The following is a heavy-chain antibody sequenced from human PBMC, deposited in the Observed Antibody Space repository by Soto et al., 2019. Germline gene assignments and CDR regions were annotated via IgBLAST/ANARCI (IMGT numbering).Heavy chain of an antibody. Sequence: QVQLQESGPGLVKPSETLSLTCTVSGGSVSSGSYYWSWIRQPPGKGLEWIGYIYYSGSTNYNPSLKIRVTISVDTSKNQFSRKLSSVTAADTAVYYCARSPLISSWPHPAYYDDYYGMDVWGQGTTVTVSS. CDR1: GGSVSSGSYY. V-gene: IGHV4-61*01. CDR2: IYYSGST. D-gene: IGHD6-13*01. CDR3: ARSPLISSWPHPAYYDDYYGMDV. J-gene: IGHJ6*02.